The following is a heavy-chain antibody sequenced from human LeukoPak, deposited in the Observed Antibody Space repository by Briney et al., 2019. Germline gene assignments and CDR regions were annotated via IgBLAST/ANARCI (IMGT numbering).Heavy chain of an antibody. Sequence: GGSLTLSCAASGFTFTNYWMSWVRQAPGKGLEWVSYISSSSSTIYYADSVKGRFTISRDNAKNSLYLQMNSLRAEDTAVYYCARATNMDVWGKGTTVTVSS. V-gene: IGHV3-48*01. CDR2: ISSSSSTI. CDR1: GFTFTNYW. CDR3: ARATNMDV. J-gene: IGHJ6*03.